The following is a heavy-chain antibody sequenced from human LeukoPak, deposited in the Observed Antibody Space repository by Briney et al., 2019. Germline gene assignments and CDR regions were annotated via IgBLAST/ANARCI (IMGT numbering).Heavy chain of an antibody. V-gene: IGHV3-30*01. CDR2: ISYDGNNK. D-gene: IGHD1-26*01. J-gene: IGHJ4*02. CDR1: GFTFSSYA. CDR3: ARDPGQWELLFDY. Sequence: QPGGSLRLSCAASGFTFSSYAMHWVRQAPGKGLEWVAVISYDGNNKYYADSVKGRFTISRDNSKNTLYLQMNSLRAEDTAVYYCARDPGQWELLFDYWGQGTLVTVSS.